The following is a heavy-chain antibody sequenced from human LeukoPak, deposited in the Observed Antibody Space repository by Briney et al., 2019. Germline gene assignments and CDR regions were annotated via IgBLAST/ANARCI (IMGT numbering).Heavy chain of an antibody. Sequence: GGSLRLSCAASGFTFNRYSMNWVRQAPGKGLEWVAYICSGGTGIYYADSVKGRFTISRDNAKNSVYLQMNSLRGEDTAVYHCAASYSETQLYYFDYWGQGNLVTVSS. V-gene: IGHV3-48*01. J-gene: IGHJ4*02. CDR1: GFTFNRYS. D-gene: IGHD1-26*01. CDR3: AASYSETQLYYFDY. CDR2: ICSGGTGI.